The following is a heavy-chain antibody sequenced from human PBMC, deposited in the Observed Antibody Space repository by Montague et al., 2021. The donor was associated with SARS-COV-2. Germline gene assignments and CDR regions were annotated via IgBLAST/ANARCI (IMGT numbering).Heavy chain of an antibody. CDR1: GGSISSASYY. CDR2: VYYTGRA. CDR3: ARHKRIVEREPLGGLDV. D-gene: IGHD1-26*01. V-gene: IGHV4-39*01. Sequence: SETLSLTCTVSGGSISSASYYWAWVRQPPGKGLEWIGKVYYTGRASYKSSLTSRVTISVDTSQNRLSLSLRAVTAADTAVYFCARHKRIVEREPLGGLDVWGQGTSVTVSS. J-gene: IGHJ6*02.